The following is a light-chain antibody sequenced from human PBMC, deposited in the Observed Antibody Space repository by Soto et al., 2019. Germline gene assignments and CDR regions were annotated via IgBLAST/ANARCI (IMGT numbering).Light chain of an antibody. J-gene: IGKJ1*01. CDR1: QDINSF. CDR3: QLYNSYSQAT. Sequence: IQMTQSPSSLSASVGDRVTITCRASQDINSFLAWYQQKPGKAPKLLIYAASTLQSGVPSRFSGSGSGTEFTLTISSLQPDDFATYYCQLYNSYSQATFGQGTKVDI. V-gene: IGKV1-9*01. CDR2: AAS.